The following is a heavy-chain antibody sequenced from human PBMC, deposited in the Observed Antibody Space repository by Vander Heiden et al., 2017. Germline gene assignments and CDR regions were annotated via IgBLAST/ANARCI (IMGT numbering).Heavy chain of an antibody. CDR1: GSTVSIYA. Sequence: EVQLLESGGGLVQPGGSVRPSGAPSGSTVSIYAMSWVRQVLGKRLEWVSDICGPGGSTYYPASGNFWCTISRDNSKNTLYRQMNSLRPHDTDLYYCARRRRWILNQRYYYDYW. CDR3: ARRRRWILNQRYYYDY. V-gene: IGHV3-23*01. D-gene: IGHD2-2*03. CDR2: ICGPGGST. J-gene: IGHJ4*01.